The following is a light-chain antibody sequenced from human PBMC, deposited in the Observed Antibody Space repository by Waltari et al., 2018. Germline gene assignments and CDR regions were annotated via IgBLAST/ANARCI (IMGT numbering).Light chain of an antibody. CDR3: LQHNSHPFT. CDR2: AAT. CDR1: QGISSY. J-gene: IGKJ3*01. Sequence: DIQMTQSPSSLSASVGDTVTITCRASQGISSYLNWFQQTPGKAPKLLIYAATTLQSGVPSSFSGSGSGTEFTLTISSLQPEAFAAYYCLQHNSHPFTFGPGTKLDIK. V-gene: IGKV1-17*01.